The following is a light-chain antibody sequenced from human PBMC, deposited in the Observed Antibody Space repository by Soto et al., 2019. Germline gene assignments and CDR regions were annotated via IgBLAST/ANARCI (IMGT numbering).Light chain of an antibody. Sequence: EIVLTQSPVTLSLSPGERATLSCRASQSVSSRYFAWYQQKPGQAPRLLIYAASSRAAGIPDRFSGNGSGTDFSLTISRLEPEDFAVYYCHQYASSRTFGPGTKVE. J-gene: IGKJ1*01. CDR1: QSVSSRY. V-gene: IGKV3-20*01. CDR2: AAS. CDR3: HQYASSRT.